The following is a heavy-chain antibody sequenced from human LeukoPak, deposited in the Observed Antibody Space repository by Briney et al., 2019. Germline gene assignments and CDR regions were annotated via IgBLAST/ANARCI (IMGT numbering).Heavy chain of an antibody. CDR2: IVVGSGNT. V-gene: IGHV1-58*01. D-gene: IGHD1-26*01. CDR1: GFTFTSSA. J-gene: IGHJ3*02. CDR3: AADQGATNFVDAFDI. Sequence: SVKVSCKASGFTFTSSAVQWVRQARGQRLEWIGWIVVGSGNTNCAQKFQERVTIPRDMSTSTAYMELSSLRSEDTAVYYCAADQGATNFVDAFDIWGQGTMVTVSS.